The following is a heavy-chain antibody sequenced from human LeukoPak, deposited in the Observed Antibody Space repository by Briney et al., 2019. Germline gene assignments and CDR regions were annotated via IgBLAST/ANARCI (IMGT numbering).Heavy chain of an antibody. D-gene: IGHD5-18*01. CDR2: IRYDGSNK. Sequence: QTGGSQRLSCAASGFTFSSYGMHWVRQAPGKGLEWVAFIRYDGSNKYYADSVKGRFTISRDNSKNTLYLQMNSLRAEDTAVYYCAKDEEGLYEDTAMAPGGWGQGTLVTVSS. CDR3: AKDEEGLYEDTAMAPGG. V-gene: IGHV3-30*02. J-gene: IGHJ4*02. CDR1: GFTFSSYG.